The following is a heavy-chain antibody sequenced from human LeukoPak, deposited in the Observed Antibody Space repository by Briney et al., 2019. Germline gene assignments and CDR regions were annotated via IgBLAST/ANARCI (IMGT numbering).Heavy chain of an antibody. CDR2: IYGGGTT. D-gene: IGHD4-17*01. J-gene: IGHJ4*02. CDR3: ARAPNYGDYGGQ. CDR1: GFTVSNNY. V-gene: IGHV3-53*01. Sequence: GGSLRLSCAASGFTVSNNYMSWVRQAPGKGLEWVSLIYGGGTTYYADSVKGRFTISSDSSKNTLYLQLTYLRAEDTAVYYCARAPNYGDYGGQWGRGTLVTVSS.